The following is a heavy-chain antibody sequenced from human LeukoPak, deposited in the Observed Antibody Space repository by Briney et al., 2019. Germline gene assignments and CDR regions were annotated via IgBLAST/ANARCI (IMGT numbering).Heavy chain of an antibody. J-gene: IGHJ6*03. CDR3: AKDMVAVDGGHYYYYMDV. D-gene: IGHD6-19*01. Sequence: SGGSLRLSCAASGFTFDDYAMHWVRQAPGKGLEWVSGISWNSGSIGYADSVKGRFTISRDNAKNSLYLQMNSLRAEDTALYYCAKDMVAVDGGHYYYYMDVWGKGTTATISS. V-gene: IGHV3-9*01. CDR2: ISWNSGSI. CDR1: GFTFDDYA.